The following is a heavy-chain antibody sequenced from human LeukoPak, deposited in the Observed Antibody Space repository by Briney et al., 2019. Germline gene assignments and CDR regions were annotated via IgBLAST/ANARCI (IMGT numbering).Heavy chain of an antibody. CDR3: ARATSSGWYVNTVD. CDR2: INSDGSST. D-gene: IGHD6-19*01. J-gene: IGHJ4*02. CDR1: GFTYSSYW. V-gene: IGHV3-74*01. Sequence: PGGSLRLSCAVSGFTYSSYWMQWVRQAPGKGLVWVSRINSDGSSTSYADSVKGRFTISRDNAKNTLYLQMNSLRAEDTAVYYCARATSSGWYVNTVDWGQGTLVTVSS.